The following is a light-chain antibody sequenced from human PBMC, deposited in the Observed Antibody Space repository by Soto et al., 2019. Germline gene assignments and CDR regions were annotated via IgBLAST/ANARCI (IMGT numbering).Light chain of an antibody. J-gene: IGLJ1*01. CDR3: SSYTSSSTYV. V-gene: IGLV2-14*01. CDR2: EVS. Sequence: QSVLTQPAPVSGSPGQSITISRTGTSSDVGGYNYVSWYQQHPGKAPKLMIYEVSNRPSGVSNRFSGSKSGNTASLTISGLQAEDEADYYCSSYTSSSTYVFGTGTKVTVL. CDR1: SSDVGGYNY.